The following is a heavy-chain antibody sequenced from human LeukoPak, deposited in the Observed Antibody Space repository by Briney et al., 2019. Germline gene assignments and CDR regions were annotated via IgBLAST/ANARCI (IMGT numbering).Heavy chain of an antibody. CDR2: IRYDGSNK. V-gene: IGHV3-30*02. CDR1: GFIFSDYG. J-gene: IGHJ4*02. Sequence: GGSLRLSCAAYGFIFSDYGMHWVRQAPGKGLEWVTFIRYDGSNKYYAASVKGRFTISRDNSKNRLYLQMNSLSTEDTAVYYCAKEGTASKPSDLDYWGQGTLVTVSS. CDR3: AKEGTASKPSDLDY. D-gene: IGHD1/OR15-1a*01.